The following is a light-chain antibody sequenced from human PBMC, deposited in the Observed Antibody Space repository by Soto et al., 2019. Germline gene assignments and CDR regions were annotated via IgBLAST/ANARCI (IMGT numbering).Light chain of an antibody. J-gene: IGKJ4*01. V-gene: IGKV4-1*01. CDR3: QQYCTTPLT. Sequence: DIVMTQSPESLAVSLGERATINCKSSQSVLYRSYNKDFLAWYQQKPGQPPKLLIYWASTREAGVPDRFSGGGSGTDFTLTISSLQAEDVAVYYCQQYCTTPLTFGGGTKVEIK. CDR1: QSVLYRSYNKDF. CDR2: WAS.